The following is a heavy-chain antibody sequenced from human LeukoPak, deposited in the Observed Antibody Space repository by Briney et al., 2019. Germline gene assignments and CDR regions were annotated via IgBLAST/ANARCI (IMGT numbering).Heavy chain of an antibody. Sequence: GGSPRLSCAPSGFTFSSYAVSWVRQPPGKGLEWVSAISGSGGSTYYADSGKGRFTISRDNSKNTLYLQMDSLRAEDTAVYYCSARLGGFLAWLLHYWGQGTLVTVSS. V-gene: IGHV3-23*01. CDR1: GFTFSSYA. J-gene: IGHJ4*02. D-gene: IGHD3-3*01. CDR3: SARLGGFLAWLLHY. CDR2: ISGSGGST.